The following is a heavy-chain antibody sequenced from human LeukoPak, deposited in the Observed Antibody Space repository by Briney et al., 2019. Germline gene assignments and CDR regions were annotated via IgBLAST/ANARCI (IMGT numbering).Heavy chain of an antibody. CDR2: INPNSGGT. CDR3: ARGVPGLTWIQLSEIIYFDY. CDR1: GYTFTGYY. J-gene: IGHJ4*02. D-gene: IGHD5-18*01. V-gene: IGHV1-2*02. Sequence: GASVKVSCKASGYTFTGYYMHWVRQVPGQGLEWMGWINPNSGGTNYAQKFQGRVTMTRDTSISTAYMELSRLRSDDTAVYYCARGVPGLTWIQLSEIIYFDYWGQGTLVTVSS.